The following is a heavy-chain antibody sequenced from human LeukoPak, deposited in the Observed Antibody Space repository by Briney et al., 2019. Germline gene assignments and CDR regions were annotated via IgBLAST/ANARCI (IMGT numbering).Heavy chain of an antibody. V-gene: IGHV4-34*01. CDR1: GGSFSGYY. CDR3: ARAGSYYYYMDV. Sequence: SETLSLTCAVYGGSFSGYYWSWIRQPPGKGLEWIGEINHSGSTNYNPPLKSRVTISVDTSKNQFSLKLTPVTAADTAVYYCARAGSYYYYMDVWGKGTTVTVSS. D-gene: IGHD2-15*01. CDR2: INHSGST. J-gene: IGHJ6*03.